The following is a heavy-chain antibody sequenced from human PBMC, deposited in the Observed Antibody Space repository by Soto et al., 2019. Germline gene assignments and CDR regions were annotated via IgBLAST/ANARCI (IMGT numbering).Heavy chain of an antibody. Sequence: EVQLLESGGGLVQPGGSLRLSCAASGFTFSSYAMSWVRQAPGKGLEWVSAISGSGGSTYYADSVKGRFTISRDNSKNTLYLQMNSLRAEDTAVYYCATLGYCSSTSCYAGYYYYYYMYVWGKGTTVTVSS. D-gene: IGHD2-2*01. CDR2: ISGSGGST. CDR3: ATLGYCSSTSCYAGYYYYYYMYV. CDR1: GFTFSSYA. V-gene: IGHV3-23*01. J-gene: IGHJ6*03.